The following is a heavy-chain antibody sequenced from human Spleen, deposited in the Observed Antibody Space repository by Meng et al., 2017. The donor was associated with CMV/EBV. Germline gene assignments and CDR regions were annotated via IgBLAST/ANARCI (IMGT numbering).Heavy chain of an antibody. CDR2: ISDSSSYV. D-gene: IGHD3-22*01. CDR3: ARGSYYDSSTFDY. CDR1: GFTFSTYS. Sequence: GGSLRLSCAASGFTFSTYSMNWVRQAPGKGLEWVSSISDSSSYVYYIDSVKGRFTISRDNAKNSLYLQMNSLRAEDTAVYYCARGSYYDSSTFDYWGQGKLVTVSS. V-gene: IGHV3-21*01. J-gene: IGHJ4*02.